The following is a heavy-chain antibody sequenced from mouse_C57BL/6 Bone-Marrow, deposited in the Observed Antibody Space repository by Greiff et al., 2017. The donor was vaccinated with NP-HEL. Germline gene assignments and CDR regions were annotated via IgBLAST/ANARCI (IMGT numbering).Heavy chain of an antibody. CDR1: GYTFTSYG. J-gene: IGHJ3*01. CDR3: ARGLYYYGSSHAWFAY. D-gene: IGHD1-1*01. Sequence: QVQLQQSGAELARPGASVKLSCKASGYTFTSYGISWVKQRTGQGLEWIGEIYPRSGNTYYNEKFKGKATLTADKSSSTAYMELRSLTSEDSAVYFCARGLYYYGSSHAWFAYWGQGTLVTVSA. CDR2: IYPRSGNT. V-gene: IGHV1-81*01.